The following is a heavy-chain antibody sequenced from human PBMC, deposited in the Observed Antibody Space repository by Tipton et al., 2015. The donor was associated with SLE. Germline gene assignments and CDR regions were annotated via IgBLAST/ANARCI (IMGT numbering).Heavy chain of an antibody. D-gene: IGHD4-23*01. J-gene: IGHJ5*02. CDR2: INHSGST. CDR3: ASGARATVVTRWFDP. CDR1: GGSFSGYY. V-gene: IGHV4-34*01. Sequence: TLSLTCAVYGGSFSGYYWRWIRQPPGKGLEWIGEINHSGSTNYNPSLKSRVTISVDTSKNQFSLKLSSVTAADTAVYYCASGARATVVTRWFDPWGQGTLVTVSS.